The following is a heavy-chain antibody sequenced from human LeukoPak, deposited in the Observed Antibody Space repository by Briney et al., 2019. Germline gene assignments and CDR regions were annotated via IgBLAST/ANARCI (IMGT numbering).Heavy chain of an antibody. CDR1: GYTFTGYY. V-gene: IGHV1-2*02. Sequence: ASVKVSCKASGYTFTGYYIHWMRQAPGQGLAWMGWMNPNRGDTSYAQKFQSRVTMTRDTPINTAYMELSGLTSDDTAVYYCGRRRIDCSDTGCYVDYWGQGTLVTVSS. CDR2: MNPNRGDT. D-gene: IGHD2-15*01. CDR3: GRRRIDCSDTGCYVDY. J-gene: IGHJ4*02.